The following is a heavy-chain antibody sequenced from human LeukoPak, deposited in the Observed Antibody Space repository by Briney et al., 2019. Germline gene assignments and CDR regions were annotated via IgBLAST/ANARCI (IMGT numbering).Heavy chain of an antibody. CDR3: ARARDYYDSSHSY. Sequence: PETLSLTCAVYGGSFSGYYWSWIRQPPGKGLEWIGEINHSGSTNYNPSLKSRVTISVDTSKNQFSLKLSSVTAADTAVYYCARARDYYDSSHSYWGQGTLVTVSS. D-gene: IGHD3-22*01. V-gene: IGHV4-34*01. CDR1: GGSFSGYY. CDR2: INHSGST. J-gene: IGHJ4*02.